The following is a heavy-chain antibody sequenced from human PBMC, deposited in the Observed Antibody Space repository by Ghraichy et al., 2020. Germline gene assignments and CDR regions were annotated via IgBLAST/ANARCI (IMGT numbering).Heavy chain of an antibody. Sequence: GSLRLSCTVSGGSISTLFWTWIRQPPGKGLEWIGYISYSGSTNYNPSLKSRVTVSMDTSKNQFSLRLSSVTAADTAVYYCARGRLSSSRTSLEYWGQGALVTVS. V-gene: IGHV4-59*11. D-gene: IGHD6-13*01. CDR1: GGSISTLF. CDR2: ISYSGST. J-gene: IGHJ4*02. CDR3: ARGRLSSSRTSLEY.